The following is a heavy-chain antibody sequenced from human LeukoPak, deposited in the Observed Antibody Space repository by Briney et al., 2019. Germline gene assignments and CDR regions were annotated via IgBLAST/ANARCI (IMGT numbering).Heavy chain of an antibody. CDR3: ARAGIAEAGKDGRNYDYYGMDV. V-gene: IGHV4-4*07. CDR2: IYTSVST. J-gene: IGHJ6*02. D-gene: IGHD6-13*01. Sequence: SEALSLTCMVSVGSISRYYWCWIRQPAGEGMEWIGRIYTSVSTSNNPSLNSRVTMSVDTSMTLFSLKLSSVTAADTAFYSCARAGIAEAGKDGRNYDYYGMDVWGQGTTVTVSS. CDR1: VGSISRYY.